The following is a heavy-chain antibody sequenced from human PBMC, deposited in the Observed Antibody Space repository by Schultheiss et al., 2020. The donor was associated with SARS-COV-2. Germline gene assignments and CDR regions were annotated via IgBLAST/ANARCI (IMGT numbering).Heavy chain of an antibody. D-gene: IGHD6-19*01. Sequence: ASVKVSCKASGYTFTGYYMHWVRQAPGQGLEWMGWINPNSGGTNYAQNFQGWVTMTKDTSISTAYMELSRLRSDDTAVYYCARGDRIGSGWSPEGKGMDVWGQGTTVTVAS. CDR2: INPNSGGT. J-gene: IGHJ6*02. V-gene: IGHV1-2*04. CDR3: ARGDRIGSGWSPEGKGMDV. CDR1: GYTFTGYY.